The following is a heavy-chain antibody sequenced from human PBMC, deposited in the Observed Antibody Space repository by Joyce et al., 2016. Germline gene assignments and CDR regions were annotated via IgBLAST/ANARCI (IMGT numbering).Heavy chain of an antibody. CDR1: GYTFNGHT. D-gene: IGHD3-10*01. CDR2: INTCNGNT. CDR3: ARGSSALTYFDF. Sequence: QVQLVQSGAEVKKPGASVKVSCKASGYTFNGHTIHWVRQAPGQSLEWMGWINTCNGNTSFSQKFQGRVTVSRDTSANTAYMEVSSLRSEDTAVYYCARGSSALTYFDFWGQGTLVTVSS. J-gene: IGHJ4*02. V-gene: IGHV1-3*04.